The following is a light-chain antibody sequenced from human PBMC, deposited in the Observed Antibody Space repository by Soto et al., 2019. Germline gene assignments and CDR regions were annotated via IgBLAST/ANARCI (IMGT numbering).Light chain of an antibody. CDR1: QSVSSSN. Sequence: EIVLTQSPGTLSLSPGERATLSCRASQSVSSSNLPWYQQKPGQAPRPPIYGASSRATGIPDRLSGSGSGTSCTSTITSLEPEDFGVYYYQEYGNSPLTFGQGT. J-gene: IGKJ5*01. V-gene: IGKV3-20*01. CDR3: QEYGNSPLT. CDR2: GAS.